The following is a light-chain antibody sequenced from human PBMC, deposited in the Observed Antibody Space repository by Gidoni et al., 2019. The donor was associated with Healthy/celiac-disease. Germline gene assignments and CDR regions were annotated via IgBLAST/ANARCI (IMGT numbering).Light chain of an antibody. Sequence: DIQMTQSPSSLSASVGDRVTITCRASQSISSYLNWYQQKPGKDPKLLIYAASSLQSGVPSRFSGRGSGTGFTLTISSLQPEDFATYYCQQSYSTPRWTFGQGTKVEIK. V-gene: IGKV1-39*01. CDR1: QSISSY. CDR2: AAS. J-gene: IGKJ1*01. CDR3: QQSYSTPRWT.